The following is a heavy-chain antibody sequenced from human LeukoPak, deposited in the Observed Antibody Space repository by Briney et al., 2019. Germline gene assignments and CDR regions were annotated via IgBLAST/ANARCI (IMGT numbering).Heavy chain of an antibody. CDR2: IIPIFGTA. V-gene: IGHV1-69*05. CDR1: GGTFSSYA. CDR3: ASYDSSGYYRHDGYFDL. J-gene: IGHJ2*01. D-gene: IGHD3-22*01. Sequence: SVKVSCKASGGTFSSYAISWVRQAPGQGLEWMGRIIPIFGTANYAQRSQGRVTITTDGSTSTAYMELSSLRSEDTAVYYCASYDSSGYYRHDGYFDLWGRGTLVTVSS.